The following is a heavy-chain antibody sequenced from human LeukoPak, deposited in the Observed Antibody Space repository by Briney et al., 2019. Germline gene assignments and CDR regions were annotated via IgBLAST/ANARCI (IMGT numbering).Heavy chain of an antibody. J-gene: IGHJ4*02. Sequence: GGSLGLSCAASGFTFSSYGMHWVRQAPGKGLEWVAFIRYDGSNKYYADSVKGRFTISRDNSKNTLYLQMNSLRAEDTAVYYCAKDPYYVWGSPPDYWGQGTLVTASS. CDR1: GFTFSSYG. V-gene: IGHV3-30*02. D-gene: IGHD3-16*01. CDR2: IRYDGSNK. CDR3: AKDPYYVWGSPPDY.